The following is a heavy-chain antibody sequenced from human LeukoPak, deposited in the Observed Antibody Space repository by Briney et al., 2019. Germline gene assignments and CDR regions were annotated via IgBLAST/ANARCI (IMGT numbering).Heavy chain of an antibody. CDR3: ARDSIVVVVAATLGWFDP. CDR1: GYTFTSYG. Sequence: ASVKVSCKASGYTFTSYGISWVRQAPGQGLEWMRWISAYNGNTNYAQKLQGRVTMTTDTSTSTAYMELRSLRSDDTAVYYCARDSIVVVVAATLGWFDPWGQGTLVTVSS. D-gene: IGHD2-15*01. CDR2: ISAYNGNT. V-gene: IGHV1-18*01. J-gene: IGHJ5*02.